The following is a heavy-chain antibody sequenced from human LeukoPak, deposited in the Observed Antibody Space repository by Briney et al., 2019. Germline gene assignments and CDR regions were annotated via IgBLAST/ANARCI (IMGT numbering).Heavy chain of an antibody. CDR1: GYTFTSYY. CDR3: AREPRDYYGSGSYYKGHYMDV. D-gene: IGHD3-10*01. V-gene: IGHV1-69*13. Sequence: VASVKVSCKASGYTFTSYYMHWVRQAPGQGLEWMGGIIPIFGTANYAQKFQGRVTITADESTSTAYMELSSLRSEDTAVYYCAREPRDYYGSGSYYKGHYMDVWGKGTTVTISS. CDR2: IIPIFGTA. J-gene: IGHJ6*03.